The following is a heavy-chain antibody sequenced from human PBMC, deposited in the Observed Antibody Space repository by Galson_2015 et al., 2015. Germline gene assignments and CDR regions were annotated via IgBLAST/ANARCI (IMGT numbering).Heavy chain of an antibody. Sequence: SLRLSCAASGFTVSSNYMSWVRQAPGKGLEWVSVIYSGGSTYYADSVKGRFTISRDNSKNTLYLQMNSLRAEDTAVYYCAREGVDIVVVPAAPPDYYYYIDVWGKGTTVTVSS. CDR3: AREGVDIVVVPAAPPDYYYYIDV. V-gene: IGHV3-53*01. CDR1: GFTVSSNY. D-gene: IGHD2-2*01. CDR2: IYSGGST. J-gene: IGHJ6*03.